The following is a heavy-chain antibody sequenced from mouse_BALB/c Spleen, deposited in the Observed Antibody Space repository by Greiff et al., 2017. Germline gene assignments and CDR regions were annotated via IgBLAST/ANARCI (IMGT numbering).Heavy chain of an antibody. CDR1: GYTFTNYA. CDR2: ISTYYGDA. Sequence: QVQLQQSGAELVRPGVSVKISCKGSGYTFTNYAMHWVKQSHAKSLEWIGVISTYYGDAIYNQKFKGKATMTVDKSSSTAYMELARLTSEDSAIYYCARSTFYGSSDYYAMDYWGQGTSVTVSS. D-gene: IGHD1-1*01. J-gene: IGHJ4*01. V-gene: IGHV1S137*01. CDR3: ARSTFYGSSDYYAMDY.